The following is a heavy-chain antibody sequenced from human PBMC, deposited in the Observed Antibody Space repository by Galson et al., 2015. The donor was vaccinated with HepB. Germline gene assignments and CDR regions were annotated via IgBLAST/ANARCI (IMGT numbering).Heavy chain of an antibody. Sequence: SLRLSCAASGFTFSSYSMNWVRQAPGKGLEWVSYISSSSSTIYYADSVKGRFTISRDNAKNSLYLQMNSLRAEDTAVYYCARDRGAGGAIFGVVDYYYGMDVWGQGTTVTVSS. CDR3: ARDRGAGGAIFGVVDYYYGMDV. CDR1: GFTFSSYS. D-gene: IGHD3-3*01. J-gene: IGHJ6*02. CDR2: ISSSSSTI. V-gene: IGHV3-48*04.